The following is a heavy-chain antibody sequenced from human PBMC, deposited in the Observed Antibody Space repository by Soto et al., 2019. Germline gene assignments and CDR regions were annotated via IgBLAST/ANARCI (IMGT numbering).Heavy chain of an antibody. V-gene: IGHV4-34*01. CDR2: INHSGST. CDR3: ARRPRIVTMVRGVLSVVGWFDP. CDR1: GGSFSGYY. D-gene: IGHD3-10*01. J-gene: IGHJ5*02. Sequence: SETLSLTCAVYGGSFSGYYWSWIRQPPGKGLEWIGEINHSGSTNYNPSLKSRVTISVDTSKNQFSLKLSSVTAADTAVYYCARRPRIVTMVRGVLSVVGWFDPWGQGTLVTVSS.